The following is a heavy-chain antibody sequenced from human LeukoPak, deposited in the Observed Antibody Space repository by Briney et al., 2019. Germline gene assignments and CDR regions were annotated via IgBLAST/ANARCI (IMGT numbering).Heavy chain of an antibody. CDR3: ARDLGRGDHAIKNWFDP. J-gene: IGHJ5*02. V-gene: IGHV3-7*01. Sequence: GGSLRLSCAASGFTFSSYWMSWVRQAPGKGLEWVANIKQDGSEKYYVDSVKGRFTISRDNAKNSLYLQMNSLRAEDTAVYYCARDLGRGDHAIKNWFDPWGQGTLVTVSS. D-gene: IGHD3-10*01. CDR1: GFTFSSYW. CDR2: IKQDGSEK.